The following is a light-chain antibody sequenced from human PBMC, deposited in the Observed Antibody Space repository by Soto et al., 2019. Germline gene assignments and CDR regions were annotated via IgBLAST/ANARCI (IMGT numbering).Light chain of an antibody. CDR2: EVS. Sequence: QSVLAQPPSASGSPGQSVTITCTGTNSDVGTYNYVSWYQHHPGKAPKFMIYEVSKRALGVPDRFSGSKSGNTASLTVSGLQAEDEADYYCSSYAGSNNLVFGGGTKLTVL. V-gene: IGLV2-8*01. CDR1: NSDVGTYNY. CDR3: SSYAGSNNLV. J-gene: IGLJ2*01.